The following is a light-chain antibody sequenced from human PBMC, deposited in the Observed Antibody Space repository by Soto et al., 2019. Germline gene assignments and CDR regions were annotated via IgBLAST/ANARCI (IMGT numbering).Light chain of an antibody. CDR1: HIVYNGY. J-gene: IGKJ1*01. CDR3: QQYVSSPRT. V-gene: IGKV3-20*01. Sequence: ENVLTQSPGTLSLSPGESATLSCRASHIVYNGYLAWYQQKPGQPPRLLIFGASTRASGVPDRFSGSESGTDFTLTIIRLQPEDFAVYYCQQYVSSPRTFGQGTRVEIK. CDR2: GAS.